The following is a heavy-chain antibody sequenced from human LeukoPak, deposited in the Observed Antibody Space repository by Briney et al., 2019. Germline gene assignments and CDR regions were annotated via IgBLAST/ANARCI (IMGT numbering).Heavy chain of an antibody. J-gene: IGHJ6*02. CDR1: GASISSYY. CDR2: IDYSGST. Sequence: PSETLSLTCTVSGASISSYYWSWIRQPPGKGLEWIGYIDYSGSTNYTPSLKSRVTISVDTSKNQFSLKLSSVTAADTALYYCAREAWVSGDSKYRYYGIDVWGQGTMVTVSS. V-gene: IGHV4-59*01. CDR3: AREAWVSGDSKYRYYGIDV. D-gene: IGHD4-17*01.